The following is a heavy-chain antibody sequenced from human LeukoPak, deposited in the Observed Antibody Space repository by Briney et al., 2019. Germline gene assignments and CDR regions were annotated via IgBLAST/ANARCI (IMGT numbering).Heavy chain of an antibody. D-gene: IGHD2-15*01. J-gene: IGHJ4*02. Sequence: PGGSLRLSCAASGFTFSSYSMNWVRQAPGKGREWVSSITTSSSYIYYADSVKCRFTISRDNSKNTLYIQMNSLRAEDAAVYYCAKAPLSRCTGAICYALDYWGQGTLVTVPS. CDR1: GFTFSSYS. V-gene: IGHV3-21*04. CDR3: AKAPLSRCTGAICYALDY. CDR2: ITTSSSYI.